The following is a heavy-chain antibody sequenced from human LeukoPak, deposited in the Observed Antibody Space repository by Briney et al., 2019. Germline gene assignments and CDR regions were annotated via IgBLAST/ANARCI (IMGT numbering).Heavy chain of an antibody. CDR2: IKEDGSEK. J-gene: IGHJ4*02. D-gene: IGHD2-8*01. Sequence: GRSLRLSCAASGFTFRRYWMSWVRQAPGKGLEWVANIKEDGSEKYHVDSVKGRFTISRDDAKNSLYLQMNSLRAEDTAVYYCATLYRDYFDYWGQGTLVTVST. CDR3: ATLYRDYFDY. CDR1: GFTFRRYW. V-gene: IGHV3-7*05.